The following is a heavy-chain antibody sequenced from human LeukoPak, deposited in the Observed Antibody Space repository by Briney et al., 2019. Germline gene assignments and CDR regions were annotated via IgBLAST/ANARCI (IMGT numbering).Heavy chain of an antibody. CDR2: INPNSGGT. Sequence: ASVKVSCKASGYTFTGYYMHWVRQAPGQGLEWMGWINPNSGGTNYAQKFQGRVTMTRDTSISTAYMELSRLRSEDTAVYYCARDTVTRVYGRGIGAFDIWGQGTMVTVSS. CDR3: ARDTVTRVYGRGIGAFDI. J-gene: IGHJ3*02. CDR1: GYTFTGYY. D-gene: IGHD4-17*01. V-gene: IGHV1-2*02.